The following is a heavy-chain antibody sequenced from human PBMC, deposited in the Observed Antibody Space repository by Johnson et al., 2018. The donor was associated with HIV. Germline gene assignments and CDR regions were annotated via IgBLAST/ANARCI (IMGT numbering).Heavy chain of an antibody. D-gene: IGHD5-12*01. CDR3: AKDSITSGNFPNAFDI. V-gene: IGHV3-74*01. CDR2: INSDGSST. Sequence: VQLVESGGGLVKPGGSLRLSCTASAGVTFSNAWMSWVRQAPGQGLAWVSRINSDGSSTRHADAVQGRFTISRDNAKNTLYLQMNSLRPEDTAVYYCAKDSITSGNFPNAFDIWGQGTMVTVSS. J-gene: IGHJ3*02. CDR1: AGVTFSNAW.